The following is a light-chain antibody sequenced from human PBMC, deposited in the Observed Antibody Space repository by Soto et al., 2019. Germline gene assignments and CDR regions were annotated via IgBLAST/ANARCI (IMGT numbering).Light chain of an antibody. J-gene: IGKJ1*01. Sequence: EIVLTHSPGTLSLSPWEIATLSCRASQSVTSSYLAWWQQKPGQAPRLLIYGASSRATGIPDRFSGSGSGTDFTLTISRLESEDSAVYYCQQYSSWPPWTFGQGTKVDIK. CDR3: QQYSSWPPWT. V-gene: IGKV3-20*01. CDR1: QSVTSSY. CDR2: GAS.